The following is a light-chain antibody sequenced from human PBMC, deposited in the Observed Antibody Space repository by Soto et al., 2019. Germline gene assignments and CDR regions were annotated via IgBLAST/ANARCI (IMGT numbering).Light chain of an antibody. V-gene: IGKV1-39*01. J-gene: IGKJ1*01. CDR1: QSISSY. Sequence: LTESPAERATPSCRASQSISSYLTWYQQTPGQAPKLLIYAASTLPSGVPSRFSGSGSGTDFTLTISSLQPEDFATYYCQQSYSTPRTFGQGTMVDIK. CDR3: QQSYSTPRT. CDR2: AAS.